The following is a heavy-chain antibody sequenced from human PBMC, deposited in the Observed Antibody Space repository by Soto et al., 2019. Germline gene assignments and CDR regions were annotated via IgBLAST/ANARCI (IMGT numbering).Heavy chain of an antibody. CDR1: GYTFTGYY. D-gene: IGHD4-17*01. CDR2: INPNSGGT. CDR3: ARAAYGDYANWFDP. V-gene: IGHV1-2*04. Sequence: ASVKVSCKASGYTFTGYYMHWVRQAPGQGLEWMGWINPNSGGTNYAQKFQGWVTMTRDTSISTAYMELSRLRSDDTAVYYCARAAYGDYANWFDPWGQGTLVTSPQ. J-gene: IGHJ5*02.